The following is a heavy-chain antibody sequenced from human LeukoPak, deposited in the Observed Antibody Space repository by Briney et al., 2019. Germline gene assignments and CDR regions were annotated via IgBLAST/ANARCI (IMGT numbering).Heavy chain of an antibody. V-gene: IGHV1-24*01. D-gene: IGHD2-15*01. J-gene: IGHJ4*02. Sequence: ASVKVSCKASGYTFTGYYMHWVRQAPGKGLEWMGGFDPEDGETIYAQKFQGRVTMTEDTSTVTAYMELSSLRSEDTAVYYCATVIRGYCSGGSCFDYWGQGTLVTVSS. CDR2: FDPEDGET. CDR3: ATVIRGYCSGGSCFDY. CDR1: GYTFTGYY.